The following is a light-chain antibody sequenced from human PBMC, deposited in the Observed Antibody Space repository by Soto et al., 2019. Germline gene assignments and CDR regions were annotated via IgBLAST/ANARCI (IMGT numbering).Light chain of an antibody. CDR1: QSIDNY. CDR3: QQSYTKSLN. J-gene: IGKJ2*01. CDR2: AAS. Sequence: LPITDSSCSLSACVVDIVTIICRTSQSIDNYLNWYQQKPGKAPKLLIFAASTLQSGVPSRFSGSGSETDFTLTIARLQPEDLATYYCQQSYTKSLNFGPGTKVEIK. V-gene: IGKV1-39*01.